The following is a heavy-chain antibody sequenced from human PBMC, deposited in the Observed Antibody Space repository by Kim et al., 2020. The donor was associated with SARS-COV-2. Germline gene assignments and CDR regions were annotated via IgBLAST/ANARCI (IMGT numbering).Heavy chain of an antibody. CDR2: RT. J-gene: IGHJ4*02. CDR3: AKRAPGPFDY. Sequence: RTYYSDSVRGRFTISRDNSKNTVYLQMSSLRVEDTAIYYCAKRAPGPFDYWGQGTLVTVSS. D-gene: IGHD7-27*01. V-gene: IGHV3-23*01.